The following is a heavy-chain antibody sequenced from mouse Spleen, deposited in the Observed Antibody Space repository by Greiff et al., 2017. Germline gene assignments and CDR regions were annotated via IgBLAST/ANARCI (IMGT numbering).Heavy chain of an antibody. CDR1: GFTFSSYA. CDR3: ARHINWYFDV. J-gene: IGHJ1*01. V-gene: IGHV5-9-3*01. Sequence: EVQVVESGGGLVKLGGSLKLSCAASGFTFSSYAMSWVRQTPEKRLEWVATISSGGGNTYYPDSVKGRFTISRDNAKNTLYLQMSSLKSEDTAMYYCARHINWYFDVWGAGTTVTVSS. CDR2: ISSGGGNT. D-gene: IGHD1-1*01.